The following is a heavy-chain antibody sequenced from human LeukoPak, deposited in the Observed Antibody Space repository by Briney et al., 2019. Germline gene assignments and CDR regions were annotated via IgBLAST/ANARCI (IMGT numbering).Heavy chain of an antibody. V-gene: IGHV3-21*01. J-gene: IGHJ6*03. CDR1: GFSFSTYT. CDR3: ARDGSADEPDYYDYYMDV. D-gene: IGHD3-16*01. CDR2: ISSSSSYI. Sequence: GGSLRLSCAASGFSFSTYTVTWVRQAPGKGVEWVASISSSSSYINYADSVKGRFTISRDNAKNSLYLQMNSLRAEDTAVYYCARDGSADEPDYYDYYMDVWGKGTTVTVSS.